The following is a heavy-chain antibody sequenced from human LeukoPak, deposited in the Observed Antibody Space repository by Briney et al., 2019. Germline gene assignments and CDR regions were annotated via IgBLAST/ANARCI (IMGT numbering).Heavy chain of an antibody. D-gene: IGHD1-7*01. V-gene: IGHV3-21*01. CDR1: GFTFSSYS. CDR3: ARAGETGTTGGSLIDY. J-gene: IGHJ4*02. Sequence: GGTLSLSCAASGFTFSSYSMNWVRQAPGKGLEWVSSISSSSSNIYYADPVKRRFTISRNNDKNPLYLQMNSLRAEDTAVYYCARAGETGTTGGSLIDYWGQGTLVTVSS. CDR2: ISSSSSNI.